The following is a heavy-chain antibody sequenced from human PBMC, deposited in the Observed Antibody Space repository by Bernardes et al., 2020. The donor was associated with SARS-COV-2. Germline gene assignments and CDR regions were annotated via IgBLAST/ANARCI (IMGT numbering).Heavy chain of an antibody. CDR3: ARTAGGLAMPLDD. CDR2: IYYRGTT. D-gene: IGHD2-2*01. V-gene: IGHV4-31*03. J-gene: IGHJ4*02. Sequence: SETLSLTCTVSGGSIRSGGYYWSWIRQHPGKGLEWIGYIYYRGTTYYNPSLKSRVTISVDTSENQFSLKLSSVTAADTAVYYCARTAGGLAMPLDDWGQGILVTVSS. CDR1: GGSIRSGGYY.